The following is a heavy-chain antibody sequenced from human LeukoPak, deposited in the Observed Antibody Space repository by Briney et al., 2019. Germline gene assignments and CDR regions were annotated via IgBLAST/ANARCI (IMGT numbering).Heavy chain of an antibody. Sequence: KPSETLSLTCTVSGGSISSYYWSWIRQPPGKGLEWIGYIYYSGSTNYNPSLKSRVTISVDTSKNQFSLKLSSVTAADTAVYYCARDLENAGVDAFDIWGQGTMVTVSS. CDR1: GGSISSYY. V-gene: IGHV4-59*01. D-gene: IGHD5-24*01. J-gene: IGHJ3*02. CDR3: ARDLENAGVDAFDI. CDR2: IYYSGST.